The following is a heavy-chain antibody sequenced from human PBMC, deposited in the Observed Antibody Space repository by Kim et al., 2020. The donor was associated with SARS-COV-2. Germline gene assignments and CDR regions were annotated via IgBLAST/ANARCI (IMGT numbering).Heavy chain of an antibody. Sequence: PSLTSRVTLSVDTSKNQFSLKLSAVAAADTAVYYCAREIRGLDKVYYFDYWGQGTLVTVSS. D-gene: IGHD2-8*01. V-gene: IGHV4-39*07. J-gene: IGHJ4*02. CDR3: AREIRGLDKVYYFDY.